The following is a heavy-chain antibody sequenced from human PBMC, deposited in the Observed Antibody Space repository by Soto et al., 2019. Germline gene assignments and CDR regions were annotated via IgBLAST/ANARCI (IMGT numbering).Heavy chain of an antibody. D-gene: IGHD6-19*01. V-gene: IGHV1-69*13. J-gene: IGHJ5*02. CDR1: GGTFSSYA. Sequence: SVKVSCKASGGTFSSYAISWVRQAPGQGLEWMGGIIPIFGTANYAQKFQGRVTITADESTSTAYMELSSLRSEDTAVYYCARFQWLVRNNWFDPWGQGSLVTVSS. CDR2: IIPIFGTA. CDR3: ARFQWLVRNNWFDP.